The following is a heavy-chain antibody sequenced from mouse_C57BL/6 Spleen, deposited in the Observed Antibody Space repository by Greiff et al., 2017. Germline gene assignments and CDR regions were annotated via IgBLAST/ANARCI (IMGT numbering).Heavy chain of an antibody. CDR2: IYPGDGDT. Sequence: VQRVESGPELVKPGASVKISCKASGYAFSSSWMNWVKQRPGKGLEWIGRIYPGDGDTNYNGKFKGKATLTADKSSSTAYMQLSSLTSEDSAVYFCARGGEGWYFDVWGTGTTVTVSS. CDR3: ARGGEGWYFDV. J-gene: IGHJ1*03. CDR1: GYAFSSSW. V-gene: IGHV1-82*01.